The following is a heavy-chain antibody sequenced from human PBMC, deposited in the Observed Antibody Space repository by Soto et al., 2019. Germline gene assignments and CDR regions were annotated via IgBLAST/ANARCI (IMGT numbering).Heavy chain of an antibody. J-gene: IGHJ5*02. CDR2: FSGGGGGT. CDR3: VRWNGFGDR. D-gene: IGHD1-1*01. Sequence: EVQLLESGGGLVQPGGSLRLSCAVSGFITSDYGVTWVRQAPGKGLEWVSGFSGGGGGTFYADSVKGRFTISRDDPKNTAYLQMNSLGAEDTAVYYCVRWNGFGDRWGQGTLVTVSS. CDR1: GFITSDYG. V-gene: IGHV3-23*01.